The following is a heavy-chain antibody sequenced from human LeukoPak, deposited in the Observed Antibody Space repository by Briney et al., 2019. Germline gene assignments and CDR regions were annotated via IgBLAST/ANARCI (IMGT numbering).Heavy chain of an antibody. D-gene: IGHD6-19*01. Sequence: GGSLRLSCTASGFTFSTYAMTWVSQAPGQGMEWVSVISHGGDSAWYADSVKGRFTISRDNSKSTLFLQMNSLRADDTAIYYCAKGRSGWYEGLDYWGQGILVTVSS. CDR2: ISHGGDSA. CDR3: AKGRSGWYEGLDY. J-gene: IGHJ4*02. V-gene: IGHV3-23*01. CDR1: GFTFSTYA.